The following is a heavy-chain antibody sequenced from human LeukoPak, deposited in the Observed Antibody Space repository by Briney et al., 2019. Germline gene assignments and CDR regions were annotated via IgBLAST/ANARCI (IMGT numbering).Heavy chain of an antibody. D-gene: IGHD3-22*01. J-gene: IGHJ4*02. Sequence: HTGRSLRLSCAASGFTFSSYGMHWVRQAPGKGLEWVAVISYDGSNEYYADSVKGRFTISRDNSKNTLYLQMNSLRAEDTAVYYCAKGLYDSSGSDYWGQGTLVTVSS. V-gene: IGHV3-30*18. CDR3: AKGLYDSSGSDY. CDR2: ISYDGSNE. CDR1: GFTFSSYG.